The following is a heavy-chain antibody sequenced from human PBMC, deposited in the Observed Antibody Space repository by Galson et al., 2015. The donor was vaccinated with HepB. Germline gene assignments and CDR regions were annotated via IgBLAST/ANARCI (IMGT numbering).Heavy chain of an antibody. Sequence: SVKVSCKASGYTFTSYAMHWVRQAPGQRLEWMGWMNPNSGNTGYAQKFQGRVTMTRNTSISTAYMELSSLRSEDTAVYYCARGLRFLEWLLWRDAYYYMDVWGKGTTVTVSS. V-gene: IGHV1-8*02. CDR3: ARGLRFLEWLLWRDAYYYMDV. CDR1: GYTFTSYA. CDR2: MNPNSGNT. J-gene: IGHJ6*03. D-gene: IGHD3-3*01.